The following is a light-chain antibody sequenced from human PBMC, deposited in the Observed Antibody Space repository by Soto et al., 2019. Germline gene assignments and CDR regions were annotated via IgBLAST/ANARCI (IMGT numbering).Light chain of an antibody. CDR2: GAS. J-gene: IGKJ2*01. CDR3: QLYAGSPYT. Sequence: EIVLTQSPGTLSLSPGERATLSCRASQSVSSSYLAWYQQKPGQAPRLLISGASRRATGIPARFSGSGSGTDFTLTISRLEPEDFAVYYCQLYAGSPYTFGQGTKLAIK. CDR1: QSVSSSY. V-gene: IGKV3-20*01.